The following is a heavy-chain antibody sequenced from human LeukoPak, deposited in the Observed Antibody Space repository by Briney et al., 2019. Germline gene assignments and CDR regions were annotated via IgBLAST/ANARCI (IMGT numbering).Heavy chain of an antibody. CDR2: ISSGGRTI. V-gene: IGHV3-48*03. CDR3: AREYGSGSSRRRFDP. J-gene: IGHJ5*02. CDR1: GFTFSNYE. Sequence: PGGSLRLSCAASGFTFSNYEMNWVRQAPGKGLEWVSYISSGGRTIYYADSVKGRFTISKDNAENSLYLQMNSLRAEGTAVYYCAREYGSGSSRRRFDPWGQGTLVTVSS. D-gene: IGHD3-10*01.